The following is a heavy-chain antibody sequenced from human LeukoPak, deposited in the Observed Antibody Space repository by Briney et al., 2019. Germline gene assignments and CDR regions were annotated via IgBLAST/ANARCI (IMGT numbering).Heavy chain of an antibody. CDR2: INPNLGDT. V-gene: IGHV1-2*02. D-gene: IGHD3-10*01. CDR1: GYTFTGYY. Sequence: GASVKVSCKASGYTFTGYYMHWVRRAPGQRLEWMGWINPNLGDTNYAQKFQGRVTMTRDTSISTAYMELTRLRSDDTAVYYCAKLASGGDYWGQGTLVTVSS. CDR3: AKLASGGDY. J-gene: IGHJ4*02.